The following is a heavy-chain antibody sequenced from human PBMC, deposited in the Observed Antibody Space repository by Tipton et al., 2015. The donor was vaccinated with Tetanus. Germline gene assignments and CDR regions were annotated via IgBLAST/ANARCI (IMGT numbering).Heavy chain of an antibody. D-gene: IGHD7-27*01. CDR2: INAGNGNT. CDR1: GYTFTSYA. CDR3: ARTGAVGAPGELDY. Sequence: QLVQSGAEVKKPGASVKVSCKASGYTFTSYAMHWVRQAPGQRLEWMGWINAGNGNTKYSQKFQGRVTITRDTSASTAYMELSSLRSEDPAVYYCARTGAVGAPGELDYWGQGTLVTVSS. V-gene: IGHV1-3*01. J-gene: IGHJ4*02.